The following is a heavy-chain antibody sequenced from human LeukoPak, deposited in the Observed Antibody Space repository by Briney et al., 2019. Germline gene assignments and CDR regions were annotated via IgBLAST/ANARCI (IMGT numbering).Heavy chain of an antibody. J-gene: IGHJ4*02. V-gene: IGHV3-48*01. CDR1: GFTFSSYS. D-gene: IGHD6-13*01. Sequence: GGSLRLSCAASGFTFSSYSMNWVRQAPGKGLEWVSYIRSSSSTIYYADSVKGRFTISRDNAKNSLYLQMNSLRAEDTAVYYCARESLTGYSSSWYYDYWGQGTLVTVSS. CDR2: IRSSSSTI. CDR3: ARESLTGYSSSWYYDY.